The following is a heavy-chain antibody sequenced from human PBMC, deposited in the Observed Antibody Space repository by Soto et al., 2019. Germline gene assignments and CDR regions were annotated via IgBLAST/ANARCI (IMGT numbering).Heavy chain of an antibody. D-gene: IGHD3-22*01. Sequence: ASVKVSCKASGYTFTSYYMHWVRQAPGQGLEWMGIINPSGGSTSYAQKFQGRVTMTRDTSTSTVYMELSSLRSEDTAVYYCARDRKYYYDSSGYLLYGMDVWGQGTTVPVYS. J-gene: IGHJ6*02. V-gene: IGHV1-46*01. CDR2: INPSGGST. CDR3: ARDRKYYYDSSGYLLYGMDV. CDR1: GYTFTSYY.